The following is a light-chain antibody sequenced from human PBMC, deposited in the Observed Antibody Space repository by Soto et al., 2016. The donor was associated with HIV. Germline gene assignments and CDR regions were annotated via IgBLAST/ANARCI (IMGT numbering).Light chain of an antibody. CDR3: QVWHSTSDQAV. CDR2: DDS. CDR1: SVGSQT. Sequence: SYELTQPPSVSVAPGKTARITCGGSSVGSQTVHWYQQKPGQAPVLVAYDDSKRPSGIPERFSGSNSGNTATLTINRVEAGDEADYYCQVWHSTSDQAVFGGGTKVTV. J-gene: IGLJ3*02. V-gene: IGLV3-21*03.